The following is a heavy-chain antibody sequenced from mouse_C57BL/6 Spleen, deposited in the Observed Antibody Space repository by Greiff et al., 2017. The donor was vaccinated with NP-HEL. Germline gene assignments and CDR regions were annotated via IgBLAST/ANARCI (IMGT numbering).Heavy chain of an antibody. CDR2: IHPNSGST. J-gene: IGHJ2*01. Sequence: QVQLKQPGAELVKPGASVKLSCKASGYTFTSYWMHWVKQRPGQGLEWIGMIHPNSGSTNYNEKFKSKATLTVDKSSSTAYMQLSSLTSEDSAVYYCADYGSISYFDYWGQGTTLTVSS. CDR1: GYTFTSYW. CDR3: ADYGSISYFDY. V-gene: IGHV1-64*01. D-gene: IGHD1-1*01.